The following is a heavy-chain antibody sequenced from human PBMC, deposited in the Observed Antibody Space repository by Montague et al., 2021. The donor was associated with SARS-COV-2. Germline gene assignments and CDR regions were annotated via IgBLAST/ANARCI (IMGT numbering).Heavy chain of an antibody. CDR2: ISFTGTNT. CDR3: ARDRAAVRPPWLAGFDF. CDR1: GFTFSNFA. V-gene: IGHV3-30*04. D-gene: IGHD6-19*01. Sequence: SLRLSCAASGFTFSNFAMHWVRQAPGKGLEWVSVISFTGTNTNYADSVKGRFTISRDNSKNTLYLQMNSLRAEDTAVYYCARDRAAVRPPWLAGFDFWGQGSLVTVSS. J-gene: IGHJ4*02.